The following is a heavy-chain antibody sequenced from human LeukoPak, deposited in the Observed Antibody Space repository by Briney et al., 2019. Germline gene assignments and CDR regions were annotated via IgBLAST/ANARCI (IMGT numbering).Heavy chain of an antibody. J-gene: IGHJ6*03. D-gene: IGHD3-16*01. Sequence: GGSLILSCAASGFTVSSNYMSWVRQAPGKGLEWVSVIYSGGSTYYADSVKGRFTISRDNSKNTLYLQMNSLRAEDTAVYYCARDRKRGDYYYMDVWGKGTTVTVSS. CDR2: IYSGGST. CDR1: GFTVSSNY. CDR3: ARDRKRGDYYYMDV. V-gene: IGHV3-66*02.